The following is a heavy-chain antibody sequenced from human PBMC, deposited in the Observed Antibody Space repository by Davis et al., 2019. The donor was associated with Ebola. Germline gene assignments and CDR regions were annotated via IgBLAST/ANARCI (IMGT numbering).Heavy chain of an antibody. D-gene: IGHD4-17*01. CDR3: ARGFASRIDYGDYGFDY. CDR1: GGPISSYY. V-gene: IGHV4-59*12. CDR2: IYYSGST. J-gene: IGHJ4*02. Sequence: MPSETLSLTCPVPGGPISSYYWSWIRQPPGKGLEWIGYIYYSGSTNYNPSLKSRVTLSVDKSKNQFSLKLSSVTAADTAVYYCARGFASRIDYGDYGFDYWGQGTLVTVSS.